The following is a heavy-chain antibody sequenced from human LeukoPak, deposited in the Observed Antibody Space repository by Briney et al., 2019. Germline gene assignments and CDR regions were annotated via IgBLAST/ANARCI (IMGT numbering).Heavy chain of an antibody. CDR2: IYYSGNT. CDR3: AKVGFCNGGRCYFDY. Sequence: KPSETLSLTCTVSGGSINGYYWSWIRQPPGKGLEWIGYIYYSGNTNYNPSLKSRVTISVDTSKNQFSLKLSSVTAADTAVYYCAKVGFCNGGRCYFDYWGQGTLVTVSS. V-gene: IGHV4-59*01. J-gene: IGHJ4*02. CDR1: GGSINGYY. D-gene: IGHD2-15*01.